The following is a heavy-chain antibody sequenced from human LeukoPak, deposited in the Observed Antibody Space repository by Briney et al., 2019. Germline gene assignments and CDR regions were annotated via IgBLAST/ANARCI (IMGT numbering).Heavy chain of an antibody. CDR1: GFNFANHA. Sequence: PGGSLRLSCAASGFNFANHAMSWVRQTAGKGLEWVSAISGGGDITYYADSVKGRFTISRDNSKDTLFLQMHSLRPGDTAVYYCAKDGEWRPAADWGQGTLVTVSS. CDR2: ISGGGDIT. V-gene: IGHV3-23*01. D-gene: IGHD2-2*01. J-gene: IGHJ4*02. CDR3: AKDGEWRPAAD.